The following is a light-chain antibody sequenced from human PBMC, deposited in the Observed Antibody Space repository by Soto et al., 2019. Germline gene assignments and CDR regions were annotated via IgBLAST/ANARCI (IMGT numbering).Light chain of an antibody. CDR1: QGISTN. J-gene: IGKJ1*01. CDR3: QQYGSSPKT. V-gene: IGKV1-9*01. CDR2: AAS. Sequence: DIQLTQSPSFLSASVGDRVTITCRASQGISTNLAWYQQKPGKAPNLLIYAASTLQRGVPSRFSGSGTGTEFTLTISSLQPEDFAVYYCQQYGSSPKTFGQGTKVEIK.